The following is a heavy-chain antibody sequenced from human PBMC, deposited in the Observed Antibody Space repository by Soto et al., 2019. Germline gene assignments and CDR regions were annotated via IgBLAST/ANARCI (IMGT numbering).Heavy chain of an antibody. Sequence: EGSLRLSCAASGLTFSSYAMSWVRQAPGKGLEWVSAISGSGGSTYYADSVKGRFTISRDNAKISLYLQMNSLRAEDTAFYYCVRGARLYFDYSGQGSLVTVST. V-gene: IGHV3-23*01. CDR1: GLTFSSYA. CDR2: ISGSGGST. CDR3: VRGARLYFDY. J-gene: IGHJ4*02.